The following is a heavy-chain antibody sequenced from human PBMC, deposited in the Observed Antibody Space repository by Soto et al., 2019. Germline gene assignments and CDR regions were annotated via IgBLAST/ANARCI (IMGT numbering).Heavy chain of an antibody. CDR2: ISGSGGSLRDP. V-gene: IGHV3-23*01. Sequence: PGGGLRRSCVASGYTFRTFTMSWVRQAPGKGLEWVAVISGSGGSLRDPSYADSVRGRFSISRDNSKNTLYLLMSSLRGEDTAMYYCAKARCTTANCSVPDYWGQGTLVTVSS. J-gene: IGHJ4*02. CDR1: GYTFRTFT. CDR3: AKARCTTANCSVPDY. D-gene: IGHD2-8*01.